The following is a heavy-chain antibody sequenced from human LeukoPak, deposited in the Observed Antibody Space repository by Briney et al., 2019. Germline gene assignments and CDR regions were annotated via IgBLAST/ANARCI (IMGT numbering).Heavy chain of an antibody. CDR3: AREEGTSGSYPRPFDY. CDR1: GGSISSYY. Sequence: SETLSLTCTVSGGSISSYYWGWIRQPPGKGLEWIGSIYYSGSTYYNPSLKSRVTISVDTSKNQFSLKLTSVTAADTAVYYCAREEGTSGSYPRPFDYWGQGTLVIVSS. CDR2: IYYSGST. V-gene: IGHV4-39*07. D-gene: IGHD2-8*01. J-gene: IGHJ4*02.